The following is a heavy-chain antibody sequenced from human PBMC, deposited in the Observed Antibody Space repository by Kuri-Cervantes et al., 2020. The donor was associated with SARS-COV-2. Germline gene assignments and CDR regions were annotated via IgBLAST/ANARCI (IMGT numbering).Heavy chain of an antibody. V-gene: IGHV1-69*10. J-gene: IGHJ4*02. Sequence: SVKVSCKASGGTFSTSIISWVRQAPGQGLEWMGGIMPALGMPNYAQKFRGRVTLTADTSTTTAYLELSGLKTEDTALYYCASDGVSGSLSLDFWGQGTLVTVSS. D-gene: IGHD6-19*01. CDR2: IMPALGMP. CDR3: ASDGVSGSLSLDF. CDR1: GGTFSTSI.